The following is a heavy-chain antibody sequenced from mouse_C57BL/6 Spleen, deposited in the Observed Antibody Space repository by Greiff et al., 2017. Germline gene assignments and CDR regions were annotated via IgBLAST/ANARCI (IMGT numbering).Heavy chain of an antibody. D-gene: IGHD2-1*01. J-gene: IGHJ3*01. Sequence: EVKLVESGTVLARPGASVKMSCKTSGYTFTSYWMHWVKQRPGQGLEWIGAIYPGNSDTSYNQKFKGKAKLTAVTSASTAYMELSSLTNEDSAVYYCTRGEDDYGNYPFAYWGQGTLVTVSA. CDR3: TRGEDDYGNYPFAY. CDR1: GYTFTSYW. CDR2: IYPGNSDT. V-gene: IGHV1-5*01.